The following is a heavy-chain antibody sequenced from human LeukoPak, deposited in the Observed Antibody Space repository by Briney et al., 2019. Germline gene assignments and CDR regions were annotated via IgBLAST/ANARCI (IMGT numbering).Heavy chain of an antibody. CDR2: IYPSDSDT. V-gene: IGHV5-51*01. Sequence: GESLKISCKGSGYSFTSYWIDWVRQMPGKGPEWMGIIYPSDSDTRYSPSFQGQVTISVDKSISTAYLQWSSLKASDTAMYFCARRMVRGVISSPFDYWGQGTLVTVSS. CDR1: GYSFTSYW. D-gene: IGHD3-10*01. CDR3: ARRMVRGVISSPFDY. J-gene: IGHJ4*02.